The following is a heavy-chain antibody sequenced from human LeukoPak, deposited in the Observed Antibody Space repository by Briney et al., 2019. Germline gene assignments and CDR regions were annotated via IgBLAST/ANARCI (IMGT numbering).Heavy chain of an antibody. J-gene: IGHJ4*02. Sequence: ASVKVSCKASGGTFSSYAISCVRQAPGQGLEWMGGIIPIFGTANYAQKFQGRVTITADKSTSTAYMELSSLRSEDTAVYYCVGVYRPGGFDYWGQGTLVTVSS. D-gene: IGHD1-26*01. CDR1: GGTFSSYA. CDR3: VGVYRPGGFDY. CDR2: IIPIFGTA. V-gene: IGHV1-69*06.